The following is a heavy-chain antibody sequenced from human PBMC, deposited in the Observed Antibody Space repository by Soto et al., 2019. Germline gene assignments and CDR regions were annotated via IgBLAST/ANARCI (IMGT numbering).Heavy chain of an antibody. CDR2: IIPIFGTA. Sequence: QVQLVQSGAEVKKPGSSVKVSCKASGGTFSSYAISWVRQAPGQGLEWMGGIIPIFGTANYAQKFQGRVTITADESTSTAYMALSSLRSEDTAVYYCASPDSXXXTIFGVVIMNYYGMDVWGQGTTVTVSS. CDR1: GGTFSSYA. V-gene: IGHV1-69*01. CDR3: ASPDSXXXTIFGVVIMNYYGMDV. D-gene: IGHD3-3*01. J-gene: IGHJ6*02.